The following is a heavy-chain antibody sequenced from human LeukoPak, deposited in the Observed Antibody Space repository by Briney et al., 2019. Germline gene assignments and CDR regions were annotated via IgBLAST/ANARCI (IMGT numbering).Heavy chain of an antibody. CDR2: IYSGGST. V-gene: IGHV3-66*01. Sequence: PGGSLRLSCAASGFTFSSCAMSWVRQAPGKGLEWVSVIYSGGSTYYADSVKGRFTISRDNSKNTLYLQMNSLRAEDTAVYYCARVAAAGNYLNYWGQGTLVTVSS. CDR3: ARVAAAGNYLNY. J-gene: IGHJ4*02. D-gene: IGHD6-13*01. CDR1: GFTFSSCA.